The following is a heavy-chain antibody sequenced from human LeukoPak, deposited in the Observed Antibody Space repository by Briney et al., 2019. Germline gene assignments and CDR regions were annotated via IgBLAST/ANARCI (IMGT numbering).Heavy chain of an antibody. V-gene: IGHV3-30-3*01. Sequence: GGSLRLSCAASGFTFRNYVIHWVRQAPGKGLEWVAVISCDGSNKYYADSVKGRFTISRDNAKNSLYLQMNSLRAEDTAVYYCARDNGIWPFDCWGQGTLVTVSS. CDR2: ISCDGSNK. CDR3: ARDNGIWPFDC. CDR1: GFTFRNYV. J-gene: IGHJ4*02.